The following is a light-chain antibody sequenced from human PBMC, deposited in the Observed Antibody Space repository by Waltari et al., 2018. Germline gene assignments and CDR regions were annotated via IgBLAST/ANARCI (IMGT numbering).Light chain of an antibody. CDR3: QSYDSSLSGVV. J-gene: IGLJ2*01. V-gene: IGLV1-40*01. CDR2: GEH. Sequence: QSVLTQPPSLSGAPGQTVTISCTGRSSHIGADYDVHWYQHPPGTAPNLLDCGEHKRASGVPDRFSGAKSGTSASLAITGLRAEDEADYFCQSYDSSLSGVVFGGGTKLTVL. CDR1: SSHIGADYD.